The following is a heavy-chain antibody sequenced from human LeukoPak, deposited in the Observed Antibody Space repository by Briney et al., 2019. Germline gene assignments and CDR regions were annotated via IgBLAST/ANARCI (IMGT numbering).Heavy chain of an antibody. CDR2: IIPILGIA. CDR1: VGTFSSYA. Sequence: GFSVKVPCKDSVGTFSSYAISWVRQAPGQGLEWMGRIIPILGIANHAQKFQRRVTITADKSTGLAYLELSSLGSEDTAVYYCARGGSTYYYGSGSYALPFDYWGQGTLVTVSS. V-gene: IGHV1-69*04. D-gene: IGHD3-10*01. J-gene: IGHJ4*02. CDR3: ARGGSTYYYGSGSYALPFDY.